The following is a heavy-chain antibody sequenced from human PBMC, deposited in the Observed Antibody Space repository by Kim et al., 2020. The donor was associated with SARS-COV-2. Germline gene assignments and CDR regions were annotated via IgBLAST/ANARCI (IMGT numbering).Heavy chain of an antibody. CDR2: IIPIFGTA. Sequence: SVKVSCKASGGPFSSYAISWVRQAPGQGLEWMGGIIPIFGTANYAQKFQGRVTITADESTSTAYMELSSLRSEDTAVYYCAVGYSYGYVYFDYWGQGTLVTVSS. V-gene: IGHV1-69*13. CDR3: AVGYSYGYVYFDY. J-gene: IGHJ4*02. CDR1: GGPFSSYA. D-gene: IGHD5-18*01.